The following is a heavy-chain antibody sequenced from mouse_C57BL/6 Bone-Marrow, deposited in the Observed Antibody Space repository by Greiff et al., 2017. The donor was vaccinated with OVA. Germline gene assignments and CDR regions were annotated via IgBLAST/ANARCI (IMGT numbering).Heavy chain of an antibody. CDR3: ARYDYDREGFDY. J-gene: IGHJ2*01. D-gene: IGHD2-4*01. Sequence: EVQLQQSGPELVKPGASVKISCKASGYTFTDYYMNWVKQSPGKSLEWIGDINPNNGGTSYNQKFKGKATLTVDKSSSTAYMELRSLTSEDSAVYYCARYDYDREGFDYWGQGTTLTVSS. CDR1: GYTFTDYY. CDR2: INPNNGGT. V-gene: IGHV1-26*01.